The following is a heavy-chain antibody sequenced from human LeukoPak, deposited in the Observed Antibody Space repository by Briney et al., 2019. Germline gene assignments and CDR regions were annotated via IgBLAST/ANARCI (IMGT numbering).Heavy chain of an antibody. V-gene: IGHV3-7*03. CDR1: GFTFSSYW. D-gene: IGHD1-26*01. J-gene: IGHJ6*03. Sequence: GGSLRLSCAASGFTFSSYWMSWVRQAPGKGLEWVANIKQDGSEEYYVDSVKGRFTISRDNSKNTLYLQMNSLRAEDTAVYYCAKDSKIVGATFRSYHYMDVWGKGTTVTISS. CDR3: AKDSKIVGATFRSYHYMDV. CDR2: IKQDGSEE.